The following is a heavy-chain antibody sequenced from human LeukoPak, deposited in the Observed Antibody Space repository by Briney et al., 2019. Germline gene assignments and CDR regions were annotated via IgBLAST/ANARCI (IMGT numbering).Heavy chain of an antibody. V-gene: IGHV4-39*07. D-gene: IGHD6-19*01. Sequence: SETLSLTCTVSGGSISSSSYYWGWIRQPPGKGLEWIGSIYSTGSTNYNPSLKSRITMSVDTSKNQFSLKLSSVTAADTAVYYCARDRTGIAVAGGGDDYWGQGTLVTVSS. CDR3: ARDRTGIAVAGGGDDY. CDR1: GGSISSSSYY. J-gene: IGHJ4*02. CDR2: IYSTGST.